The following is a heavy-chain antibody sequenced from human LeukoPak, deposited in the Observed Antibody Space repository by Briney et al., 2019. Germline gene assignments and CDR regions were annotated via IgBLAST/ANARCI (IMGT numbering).Heavy chain of an antibody. CDR1: GGSSTGYY. CDR2: INDSGNT. J-gene: IGHJ4*02. Sequence: SETLSLTCAVYGGSSTGYYWSWIRQPPGKGLEWIGEINDSGNTNYSPSLESRITISVDTSKNQFSLNLNSVTAADTAVYCARVSGYCSDGVCRFDYWGQGALVTVSS. V-gene: IGHV4-34*01. D-gene: IGHD2-8*01. CDR3: ARVSGYCSDGVCRFDY.